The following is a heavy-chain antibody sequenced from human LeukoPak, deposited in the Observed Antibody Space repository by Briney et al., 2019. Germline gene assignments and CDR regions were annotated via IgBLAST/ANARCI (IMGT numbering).Heavy chain of an antibody. J-gene: IGHJ4*02. CDR3: ARDARYYYDSTGHYGGDY. Sequence: GGSLRLSCAASGFTFSSYSMNWVRQAPGKGLEWVSYISSSSSTISYADSVKGRFTISRDDAKNSLYLQMNNLRAEDTAVYYCARDARYYYDSTGHYGGDYWGQGTLVTVSS. CDR2: ISSSSSTI. D-gene: IGHD3-22*01. V-gene: IGHV3-48*04. CDR1: GFTFSSYS.